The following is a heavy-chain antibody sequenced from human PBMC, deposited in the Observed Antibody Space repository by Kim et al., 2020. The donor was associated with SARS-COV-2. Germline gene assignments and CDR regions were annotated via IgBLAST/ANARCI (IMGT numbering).Heavy chain of an antibody. V-gene: IGHV4-34*01. Sequence: HGGSTNYNPPLKSRVTISVDTSKNQFSLKLSSVTAADTAVYYCASNSLDLWGRGTLVTVSS. D-gene: IGHD6-13*01. J-gene: IGHJ2*01. CDR2: HGGST. CDR3: ASNSLDL.